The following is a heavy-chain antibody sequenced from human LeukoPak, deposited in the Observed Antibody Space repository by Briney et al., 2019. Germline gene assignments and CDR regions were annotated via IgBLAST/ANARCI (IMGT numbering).Heavy chain of an antibody. V-gene: IGHV1-46*01. CDR1: GYTFTSYY. D-gene: IGHD1-26*01. J-gene: IGHJ3*02. CDR3: ARARYPEHAFDI. Sequence: GASVKVSCKASGYTFTSYYMHWVRQAPGQGLEWMGIINPSGGSTSYAQKFQGRVTMTRDTSTSTAYMELSSLRSEDTAVYYCARARYPEHAFDIWGQGTMVTVSS. CDR2: INPSGGST.